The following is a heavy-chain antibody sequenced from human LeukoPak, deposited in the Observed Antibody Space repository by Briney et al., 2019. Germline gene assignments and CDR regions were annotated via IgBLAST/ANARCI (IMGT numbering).Heavy chain of an antibody. CDR3: ARECYSNYGYYMDV. Sequence: PSETLSLTCTVSGGSISSGGYYWSWIRQPAGKGLEWIGRIYTSGSTNYNPSLKSRVTISVDTSKNQFSLKLSSVTAADTAVYYCARECYSNYGYYMDVWGKGTTVTVSS. CDR1: GGSISSGGYY. D-gene: IGHD4-11*01. V-gene: IGHV4-61*02. CDR2: IYTSGST. J-gene: IGHJ6*03.